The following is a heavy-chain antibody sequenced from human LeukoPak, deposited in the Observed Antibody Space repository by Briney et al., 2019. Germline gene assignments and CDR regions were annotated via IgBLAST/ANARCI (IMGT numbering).Heavy chain of an antibody. D-gene: IGHD6-6*01. CDR1: GFTFTKFW. CDR3: ARIGYSSSSLDY. Sequence: GGSLRLSCAASGFTFTKFWMTWVRQAPGKGLERVANLNPDGSVKYFVGSVKGRFTVSRDNARNSQYLQMNSLRAEDTAVYYCARIGYSSSSLDYWGQGTLVTVSS. CDR2: LNPDGSVK. J-gene: IGHJ4*02. V-gene: IGHV3-7*01.